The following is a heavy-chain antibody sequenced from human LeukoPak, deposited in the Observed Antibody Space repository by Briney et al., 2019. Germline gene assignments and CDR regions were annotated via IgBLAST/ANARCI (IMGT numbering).Heavy chain of an antibody. J-gene: IGHJ5*02. V-gene: IGHV4-59*01. Sequence: SETLSLTCTVSGGSLRSYYWSWIRQPPGKGLEWIGYIHYSGSTNYNPSLKSRVTISVDTSKNQFSLKLMSVTAADTAVYYCARDNQWLVSWGQGTLVTVSS. CDR1: GGSLRSYY. CDR2: IHYSGST. CDR3: ARDNQWLVS. D-gene: IGHD6-19*01.